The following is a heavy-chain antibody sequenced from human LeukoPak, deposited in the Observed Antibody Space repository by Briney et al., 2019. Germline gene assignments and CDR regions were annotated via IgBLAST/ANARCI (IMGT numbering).Heavy chain of an antibody. V-gene: IGHV3-23*01. J-gene: IGHJ4*02. CDR2: ISGSGGST. CDR3: AKDPQRWDLLTDY. D-gene: IGHD1-26*01. Sequence: GGSLRLSCAASGFTFNDFAMSWVRQAPGKGLEWVSAISGSGGSTYYADSVKGRFTISRDNSKNTLYLQMNSLRAEDTAVYYCAKDPQRWDLLTDYWGQGTLVTVSS. CDR1: GFTFNDFA.